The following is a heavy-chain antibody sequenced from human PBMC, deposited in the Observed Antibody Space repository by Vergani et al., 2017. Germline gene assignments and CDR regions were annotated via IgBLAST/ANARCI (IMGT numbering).Heavy chain of an antibody. CDR1: GFTFNSYG. J-gene: IGHJ3*02. CDR2: IKQDGSEK. Sequence: VQLVESGGGVVQPGGSLRLSCAASGFTFNSYGMHWVRQAPGKGLEWVANIKQDGSEKYYVDSVKGRFTISRDNAKNSLYLQMNSLRAEDTAVYYCARRYSSSWLNDAFDIWGQGTMVTVSS. CDR3: ARRYSSSWLNDAFDI. D-gene: IGHD6-13*01. V-gene: IGHV3-7*01.